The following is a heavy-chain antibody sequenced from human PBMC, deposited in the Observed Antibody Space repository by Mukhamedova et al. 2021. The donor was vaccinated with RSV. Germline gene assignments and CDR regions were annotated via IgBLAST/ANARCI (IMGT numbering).Heavy chain of an antibody. V-gene: IGHV4-39*01. Sequence: GSIYYSGSTYYNPSLKSRVTISVDTSKNQFSLKLSSVTAADTAVYYCARPNYDILTGYYFRGAYFDYWGQGTLVTVSS. CDR3: ARPNYDILTGYYFRGAYFDY. J-gene: IGHJ4*02. D-gene: IGHD3-9*01. CDR2: IYYSGST.